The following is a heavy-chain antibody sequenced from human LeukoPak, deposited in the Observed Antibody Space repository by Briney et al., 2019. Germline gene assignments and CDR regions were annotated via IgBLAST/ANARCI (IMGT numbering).Heavy chain of an antibody. V-gene: IGHV3-30*18. J-gene: IGHJ4*02. D-gene: IGHD6-19*01. CDR2: ISYDGSDK. Sequence: PGGSLRLSCAASGFTFSSYGMHWVRQAPGKGLEWVAIISYDGSDKHYADFVKGRFTISRDNSKNTLYLQMNGLRAEDTAVYYCAKTLLTVAGTDYWGQGTLVTVSS. CDR1: GFTFSSYG. CDR3: AKTLLTVAGTDY.